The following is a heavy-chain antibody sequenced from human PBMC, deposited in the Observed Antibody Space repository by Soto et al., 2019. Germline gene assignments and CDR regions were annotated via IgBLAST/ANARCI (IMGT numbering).Heavy chain of an antibody. Sequence: QLQLQESGPGLVKPSETLSLTCTVSGGSISSSSYYWGWIRQPPGKGLEWIGSIYYSGSTYYNPSLRSRVTISVDTSKTQFSLKLSSVTAADTAVYYCARHASSGWFSQSPFYYYYYGMDVWGQGTTVTVSS. CDR3: ARHASSGWFSQSPFYYYYYGMDV. D-gene: IGHD6-19*01. CDR2: IYYSGST. J-gene: IGHJ6*02. CDR1: GGSISSSSYY. V-gene: IGHV4-39*01.